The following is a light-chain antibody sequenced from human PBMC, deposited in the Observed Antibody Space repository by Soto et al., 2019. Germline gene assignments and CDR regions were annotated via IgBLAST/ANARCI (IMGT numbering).Light chain of an antibody. Sequence: QSALTQPPSASGSPGQSVTISCTGTSSDVGGYNYVSWYQQHPGKAPELVIYEVSTRPSGVPDRFSGSKSGNTASLTVSGLQAEDEANYYCSSYAGSNNYVVFGGGTKLTVL. J-gene: IGLJ2*01. CDR3: SSYAGSNNYVV. CDR1: SSDVGGYNY. V-gene: IGLV2-8*01. CDR2: EVS.